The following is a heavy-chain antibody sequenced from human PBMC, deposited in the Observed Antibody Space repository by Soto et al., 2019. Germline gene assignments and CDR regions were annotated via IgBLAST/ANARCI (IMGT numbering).Heavy chain of an antibody. D-gene: IGHD6-19*01. CDR3: AHSGGGSSGWYDYYYGMDV. V-gene: IGHV2-5*01. CDR1: GFSLSTSGVG. J-gene: IGHJ6*02. Sequence: QITLKESGPTLVKPTQTLTLTCTFSGFSLSTSGVGVGWIRQPPGKALEWLALIYWNDDKRYSPSLKSRLTTTKDTSKNPVVLTMTNMDPVDTATYYCAHSGGGSSGWYDYYYGMDVWGQGTTVTVSS. CDR2: IYWNDDK.